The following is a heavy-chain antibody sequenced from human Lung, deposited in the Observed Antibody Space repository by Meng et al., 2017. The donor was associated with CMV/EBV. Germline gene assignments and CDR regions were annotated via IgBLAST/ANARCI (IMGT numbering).Heavy chain of an antibody. V-gene: IGHV3-7*03. D-gene: IGHD1-26*01. CDR1: GFTTNSHW. CDR3: VRTLSGSANF. J-gene: IGHJ4*02. CDR2: INPDGSEK. Sequence: GESXKISCAASGFTTNSHWMNWVRQAPGKGLEWVANINPDGSEKCYVDSVKGRFTISRDSAKNSVFLQMNSLRDDDTAVYYCVRTLSGSANFWGQGTLVTVSS.